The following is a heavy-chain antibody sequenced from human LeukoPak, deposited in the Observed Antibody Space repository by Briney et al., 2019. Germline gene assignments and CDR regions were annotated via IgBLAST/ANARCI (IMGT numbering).Heavy chain of an antibody. Sequence: PSETLSLTCAVSGYSISSGYYWGWIRQPPGKGLEWIGSIYHSGSTYYNPSLKSRVTISVVTSKNQFSLKLSSVTAADTAVYYCARPNYDSSGYAYYFDYWGQGTLVTVSS. D-gene: IGHD3-22*01. V-gene: IGHV4-38-2*01. J-gene: IGHJ4*02. CDR2: IYHSGST. CDR3: ARPNYDSSGYAYYFDY. CDR1: GYSISSGYY.